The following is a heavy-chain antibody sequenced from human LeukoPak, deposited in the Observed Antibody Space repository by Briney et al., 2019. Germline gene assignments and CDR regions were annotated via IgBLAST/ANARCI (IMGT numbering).Heavy chain of an antibody. J-gene: IGHJ3*02. CDR3: ARDCGGGSCYGPYDAFDI. Sequence: GGSLRLSCAASGFTFSYYSMNWVRQAPGKGLEWVSYISSTSSTIYYADSVKGRFTISRDNAKNSLYLQMNSLRAEDTAVYYCARDCGGGSCYGPYDAFDIWGQGTMVTVSS. D-gene: IGHD2-15*01. CDR2: ISSTSSTI. CDR1: GFTFSYYS. V-gene: IGHV3-48*04.